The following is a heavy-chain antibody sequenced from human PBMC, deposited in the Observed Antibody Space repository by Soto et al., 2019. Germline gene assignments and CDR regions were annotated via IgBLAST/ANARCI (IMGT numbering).Heavy chain of an antibody. CDR3: ANQLGTFDY. V-gene: IGHV4-39*01. J-gene: IGHJ4*02. CDR2: VYYSGNT. D-gene: IGHD7-27*01. CDR1: GGSTSSTSYF. Sequence: QMQLQESGPGVVKPSETLSLTCTVSGGSTSSTSYFWGWIRQPPGKGLEWIGSVYYSGNTYYNPSLKSRVTISVDTSKNQFSLKLRSVTASDTAVYYCANQLGTFDYWGQGALVTVSS.